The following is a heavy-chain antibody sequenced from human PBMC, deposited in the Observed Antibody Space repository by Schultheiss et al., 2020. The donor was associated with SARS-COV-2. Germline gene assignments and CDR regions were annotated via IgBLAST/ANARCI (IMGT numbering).Heavy chain of an antibody. CDR2: ISSSSSYI. V-gene: IGHV3-21*01. CDR3: ARDGDQQWLVSSYYYYYGMDV. J-gene: IGHJ6*02. Sequence: GESLKISCAASGFTFSSYSMNWVRQAPGKGLEWVSSISSSSSYIYYADSVKGRFTISRDNAKNSLCLQMNSLRAEDTAVYYCARDGDQQWLVSSYYYYYGMDVWGQGTTVTVSS. CDR1: GFTFSSYS. D-gene: IGHD6-19*01.